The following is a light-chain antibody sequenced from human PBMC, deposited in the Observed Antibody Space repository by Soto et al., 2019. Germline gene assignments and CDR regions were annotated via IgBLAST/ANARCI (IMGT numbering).Light chain of an antibody. CDR3: QQYNNWRWT. J-gene: IGKJ1*01. Sequence: EMVMTQSPATLSVSPGERATLSCRASQSVSSNLAWYQQKAGQAPRLLIYGASTRATGIPARFSGSGSGTEFTLTISSLQSEDFAVYYCQQYNNWRWTFGQGTKVEIK. CDR1: QSVSSN. V-gene: IGKV3-15*01. CDR2: GAS.